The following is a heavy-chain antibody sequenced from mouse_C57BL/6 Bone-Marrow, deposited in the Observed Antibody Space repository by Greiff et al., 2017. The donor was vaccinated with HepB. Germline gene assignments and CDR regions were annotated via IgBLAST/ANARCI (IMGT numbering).Heavy chain of an antibody. CDR2: IDPENGDT. CDR3: TTYDYDWFAY. J-gene: IGHJ3*01. Sequence: VQLVESGAELVRPGASVTFSCTASGFTITDDYLHWVMQRPEQGLEWIGWIDPENGDTEYASQFQSKATITADTSSNTAYLQLSSLTSEDTAVYYCTTYDYDWFAYWGQGTLVTVSA. D-gene: IGHD2-4*01. CDR1: GFTITDDY. V-gene: IGHV14-4*01.